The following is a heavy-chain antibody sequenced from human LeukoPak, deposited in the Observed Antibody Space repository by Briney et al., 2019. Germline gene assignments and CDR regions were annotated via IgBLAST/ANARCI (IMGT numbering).Heavy chain of an antibody. V-gene: IGHV4-4*07. D-gene: IGHD3-3*01. Sequence: PSETLSLTCTVSGGSISSYYRSWTRQPAGKGLEWIGRIYTSGSTNYNPSLKSRFTMSVDTSKNQFSLKLSSVTAADTAVYYCARGRTTYYDFWSGRYYYMDVWGKGTTVTVSS. CDR3: ARGRTTYYDFWSGRYYYMDV. CDR2: IYTSGST. J-gene: IGHJ6*03. CDR1: GGSISSYY.